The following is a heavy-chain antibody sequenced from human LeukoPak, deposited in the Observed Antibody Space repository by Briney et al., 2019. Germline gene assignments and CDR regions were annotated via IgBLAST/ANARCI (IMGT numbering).Heavy chain of an antibody. V-gene: IGHV1-69*13. J-gene: IGHJ4*02. CDR1: GGTFSSYA. CDR2: IIPIFGTA. CDR3: ARDLGNYYGSGSYYY. Sequence: SVKVSCKASGGTFSSYAISWVRQTPGQGLEWMGGIIPIFGTANYAQKFQGRVTITADESTSTAYMELSSLRSEDTAVYYCARDLGNYYGSGSYYYWGQGTLVTVSS. D-gene: IGHD3-10*01.